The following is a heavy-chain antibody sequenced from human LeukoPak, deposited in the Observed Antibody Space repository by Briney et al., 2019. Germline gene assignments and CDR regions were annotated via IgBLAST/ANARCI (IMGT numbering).Heavy chain of an antibody. Sequence: GGSLRLSCAASGFTVSNNYMSWVRQAPGKGLEWVSLIYSGGSTYYADSVKGRFTISRDNSKNTLYLQMKSLRAEDTAVYYCARLYYDILTGYGWFDPWGQGTLVTVSS. V-gene: IGHV3-53*01. CDR3: ARLYYDILTGYGWFDP. CDR2: IYSGGST. D-gene: IGHD3-9*01. J-gene: IGHJ5*02. CDR1: GFTVSNNY.